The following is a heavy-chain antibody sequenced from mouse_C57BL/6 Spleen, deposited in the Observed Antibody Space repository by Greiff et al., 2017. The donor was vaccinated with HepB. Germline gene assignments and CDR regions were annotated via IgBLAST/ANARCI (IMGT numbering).Heavy chain of an antibody. CDR3: TEFHYYGSSYWYFDV. Sequence: EVKLVESGGGLVQPGGSMKLSCVASGFTFSNYWMNWVRQSPEKGLEWVAQIRLKSDNYATHYAESVKGRFTISRDDSKSSVYLQMNNLRAEETGIDYCTEFHYYGSSYWYFDVWGTGTTVTVSS. CDR2: IRLKSDNYAT. J-gene: IGHJ1*03. CDR1: GFTFSNYW. D-gene: IGHD1-1*01. V-gene: IGHV6-3*01.